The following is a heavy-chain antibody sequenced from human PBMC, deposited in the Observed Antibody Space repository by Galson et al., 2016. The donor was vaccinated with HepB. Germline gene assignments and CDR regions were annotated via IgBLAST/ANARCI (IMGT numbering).Heavy chain of an antibody. Sequence: ETLSLTCSASGDYFSGYYWSWIRQPPGKGLEWIGSVYYSGSTYYNPSLKSRVTISVDTSKNQFSLKVTSVTAADTAVYYCARLSDYYESSGYDYPGTLDYWGQGTLVTVSS. V-gene: IGHV4-39*01. D-gene: IGHD3-22*01. CDR3: ARLSDYYESSGYDYPGTLDY. J-gene: IGHJ4*02. CDR2: VYYSGST. CDR1: GDYFSGYY.